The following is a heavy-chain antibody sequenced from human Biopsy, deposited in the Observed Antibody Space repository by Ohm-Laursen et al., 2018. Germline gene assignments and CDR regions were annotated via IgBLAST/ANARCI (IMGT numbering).Heavy chain of an antibody. CDR1: GGAFTNNA. CDR3: VAYPSSGFFENNDDFAMDV. Sequence: SVKVSCKPSGGAFTNNAINWVRQAPGHGLEWMGGIITVFETASYAERFQGRVTITADVTTTTAYMDLSGLRSEDTAVYYCVAYPSSGFFENNDDFAMDVWGQGTTVIVSS. J-gene: IGHJ6*02. V-gene: IGHV1-69*13. D-gene: IGHD6-19*01. CDR2: IITVFETA.